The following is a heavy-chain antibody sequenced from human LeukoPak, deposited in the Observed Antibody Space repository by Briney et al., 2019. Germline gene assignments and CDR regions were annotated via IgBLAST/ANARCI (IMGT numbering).Heavy chain of an antibody. CDR1: GFTFSSYG. CDR3: ARDIAAAGSRYYYYGMDV. V-gene: IGHV3-33*01. Sequence: GGSLRLSCAASGFTFSSYGMHWVRQAPGKGLEWVAVIWYDGSNKYYADSVKGRLTISRDNSKNTLYLQMNSLRAEDTAVYYCARDIAAAGSRYYYYGMDVWGQGTTVTVSS. D-gene: IGHD6-13*01. J-gene: IGHJ6*02. CDR2: IWYDGSNK.